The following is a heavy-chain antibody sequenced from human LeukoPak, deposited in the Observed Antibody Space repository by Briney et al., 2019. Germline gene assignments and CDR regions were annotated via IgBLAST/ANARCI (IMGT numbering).Heavy chain of an antibody. V-gene: IGHV3-15*01. D-gene: IGHD2-2*02. Sequence: KPGGSLRLSCAASGFTFSNAWMSWVRQAPGKGLEWVGRIKSKTDGGTTDYAAPVKGRFTISRDDSKNTLYLQMNSLKTEDTAVYYCTTEPAAIDGWFDPWGQGTLVTVSS. CDR3: TTEPAAIDGWFDP. CDR2: IKSKTDGGTT. J-gene: IGHJ5*02. CDR1: GFTFSNAW.